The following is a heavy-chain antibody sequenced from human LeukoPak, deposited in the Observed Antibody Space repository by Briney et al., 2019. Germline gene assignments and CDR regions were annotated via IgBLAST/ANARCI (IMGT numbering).Heavy chain of an antibody. V-gene: IGHV4-4*07. Sequence: PSETLSLTCTVSGVSISSSYWSWIRQPAGKGLEWLGRIYSGGSTNYNPSLKSRVTMSVDTSKNQFSLKLSSVTAADTAMYYCAIYYYDSSGRSDYWGQGTLVTVSS. CDR3: AIYYYDSSGRSDY. J-gene: IGHJ4*02. CDR1: GVSISSSY. D-gene: IGHD3-22*01. CDR2: IYSGGST.